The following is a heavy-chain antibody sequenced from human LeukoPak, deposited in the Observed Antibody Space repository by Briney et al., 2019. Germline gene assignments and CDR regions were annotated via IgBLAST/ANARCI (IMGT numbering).Heavy chain of an antibody. D-gene: IGHD3-10*02. CDR1: GYTFTGYY. CDR2: IIPILGIA. Sequence: ASVKVSCKASGYTFTGYYMHWVRQAPGQGLEWMGRIIPILGIANYAQKFQGRVTITADKSTSTAYMELSSLRSEDTAVYYCARDVRGLWGQGTLVTVSS. J-gene: IGHJ4*02. CDR3: ARDVRGL. V-gene: IGHV1-69*04.